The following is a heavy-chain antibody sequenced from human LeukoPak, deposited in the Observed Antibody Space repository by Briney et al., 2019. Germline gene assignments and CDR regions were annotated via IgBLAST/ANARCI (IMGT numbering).Heavy chain of an antibody. CDR2: IWYDGSNK. V-gene: IGHV3-33*01. CDR1: GFTFSSYG. J-gene: IGHJ4*02. D-gene: IGHD4-17*01. CDR3: ARTDYGDYTTFDY. Sequence: GGSLRLSCAASGFTFSSYGMHWVRQAPGKGLEWVAVIWYDGSNKYYADSVKGRFTISRDNSKNTLYLQMNSLRAEDTAVYYCARTDYGDYTTFDYWGQGALVTVS.